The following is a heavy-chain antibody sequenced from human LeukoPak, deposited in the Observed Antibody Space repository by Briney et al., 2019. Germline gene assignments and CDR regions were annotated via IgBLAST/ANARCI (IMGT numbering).Heavy chain of an antibody. V-gene: IGHV3-21*01. D-gene: IGHD3-22*01. CDR1: GFTFSSYS. CDR3: ARDRRFPYYYDSSGYYFDY. CDR2: ISSSSNYI. J-gene: IGHJ4*02. Sequence: GGSLRLSCAASGFTFSSYSMNWVRQAPGKGLEWVSSISSSSNYIYYADSVKGRFTISRDNAKNSLYLQMNSLRAEDTAVYYCARDRRFPYYYDSSGYYFDYWGQGTLVTVSS.